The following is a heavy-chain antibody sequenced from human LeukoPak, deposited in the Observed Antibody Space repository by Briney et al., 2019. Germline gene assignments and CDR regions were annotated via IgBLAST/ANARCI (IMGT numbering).Heavy chain of an antibody. CDR1: GFTFGDYA. CDR3: TRLTGTTVKRFDY. Sequence: GGSLRLSCTASGFTFGDYAMSWVRQAPGKGLEWVGFIRSKAYGGTTEYAASVKGRFTISGDDSKSIAYLQMNSLKTEDTAVYYCTRLTGTTVKRFDYWGQGTLVTVSS. V-gene: IGHV3-49*04. CDR2: IRSKAYGGTT. J-gene: IGHJ4*02. D-gene: IGHD4-17*01.